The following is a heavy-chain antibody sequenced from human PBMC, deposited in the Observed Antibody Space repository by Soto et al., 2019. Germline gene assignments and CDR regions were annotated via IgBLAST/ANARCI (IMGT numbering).Heavy chain of an antibody. V-gene: IGHV4-31*03. CDR2: LYSRGNT. Sequence: QVQLQESGPGLVKPSQTLSLTCTVSAGSIGSGFYYWSWIRQHPGKGLEWIGYLYSRGNTYYNPSLKSRVTISLATSDNQFSLTLSSVTAADTAVYYCARGTYYFYMDVLGKGTTVTVSS. J-gene: IGHJ6*03. CDR3: ARGTYYFYMDV. CDR1: AGSIGSGFYY.